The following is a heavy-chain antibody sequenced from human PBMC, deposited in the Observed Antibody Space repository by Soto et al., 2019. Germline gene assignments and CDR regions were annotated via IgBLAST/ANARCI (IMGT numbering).Heavy chain of an antibody. J-gene: IGHJ6*03. V-gene: IGHV6-1*01. D-gene: IGHD2-21*01. CDR1: GDSVSSNSAA. CDR2: TYYRSKWYN. CDR3: ARDSPMWHHARDSPYYYYYYMDV. Sequence: SQTLSLTCAISGDSVSSNSAAWNWIRQSPSRGLEWLGRTYYRSKWYNDYAVSVKSRITINPDTSKNQFSLQLNSVTPEDTAVYYCARDSPMWHHARDSPYYYYYYMDVWGKGTTVTVSS.